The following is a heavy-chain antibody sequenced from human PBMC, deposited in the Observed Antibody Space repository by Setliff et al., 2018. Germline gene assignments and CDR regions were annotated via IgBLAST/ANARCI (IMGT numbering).Heavy chain of an antibody. D-gene: IGHD6-25*01. CDR2: IYPGDSDT. J-gene: IGHJ3*02. CDR3: ARLGAPASHDAFDI. V-gene: IGHV5-51*01. CDR1: GFSFTTNW. Sequence: RGESLKISCKTSGFSFTTNWIVWVRQMPGKGLEWVGIIYPGDSDTRYSPSLQGQVTISADKSISTAYLQRSSLKASDTAMYYCARLGAPASHDAFDIWGQGTMVTVSS.